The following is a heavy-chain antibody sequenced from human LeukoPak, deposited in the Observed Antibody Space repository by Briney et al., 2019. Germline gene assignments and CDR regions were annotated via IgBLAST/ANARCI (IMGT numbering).Heavy chain of an antibody. CDR2: IYYSGST. Sequence: SETLSLTCTVSGVSISSYYSSWIRQPPGKGLEWIGYIYYSGSTNYNPSLKSRVTISVDTSKNQFSLKLSSVTAADTAVYYCASRQGYYDSSGYYYDWYFALWGRGTLVTVSS. V-gene: IGHV4-59*01. J-gene: IGHJ2*01. CDR3: ASRQGYYDSSGYYYDWYFAL. CDR1: GVSISSYY. D-gene: IGHD3-22*01.